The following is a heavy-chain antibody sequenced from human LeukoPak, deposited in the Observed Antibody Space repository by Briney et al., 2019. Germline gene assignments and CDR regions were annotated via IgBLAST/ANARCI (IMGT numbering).Heavy chain of an antibody. CDR3: ARGYYYASSVDY. D-gene: IGHD3-22*01. J-gene: IGHJ4*02. Sequence: GGSLRLSCAASGFTFSTFGFNGVRQAPGKGLEWVSSISHSSIYISYADSVKGRFTISRDNARNSVYLQMDSLRVEDTAVYYCARGYYYASSVDYWGKGTLVTVSS. CDR2: ISHSSIYI. V-gene: IGHV3-21*01. CDR1: GFTFSTFG.